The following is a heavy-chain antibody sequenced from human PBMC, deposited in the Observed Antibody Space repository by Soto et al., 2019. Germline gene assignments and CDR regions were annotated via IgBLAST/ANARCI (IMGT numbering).Heavy chain of an antibody. CDR2: ISGPSIYI. D-gene: IGHD3-10*01. CDR1: GFTFSGYS. J-gene: IGHJ6*02. Sequence: EVQLVESGGGLVKPGGSLRLSCVASGFTFSGYSINWVRQAPGKGLEWVSYISGPSIYIYYADSVKGRFTISRDNAKSAVYLQMNSLRAEDTSVYYCARGCRTWFNVWGQGTTVSVSS. CDR3: ARGCRTWFNV. V-gene: IGHV3-21*01.